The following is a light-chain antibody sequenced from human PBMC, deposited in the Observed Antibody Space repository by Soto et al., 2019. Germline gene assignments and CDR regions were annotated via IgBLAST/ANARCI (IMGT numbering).Light chain of an antibody. CDR1: QSLAGIY. J-gene: IGKJ3*01. Sequence: DIVLTQSPGTLSLSPGETATLSCRASQSLAGIYLAWYQQKPGQAPRLLISCASSRATGIPDRFSGGGSGTDFALAISGLEPEYFAVYYFQQYVSKTTFGPGTKGDIK. CDR3: QQYVSKTT. CDR2: CAS. V-gene: IGKV3-20*01.